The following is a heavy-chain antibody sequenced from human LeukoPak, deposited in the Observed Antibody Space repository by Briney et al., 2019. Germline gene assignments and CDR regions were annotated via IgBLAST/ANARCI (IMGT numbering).Heavy chain of an antibody. D-gene: IGHD3-10*01. Sequence: ASVKVSCKASGGTFSSYAISWVRQAPGQGLEWMGRIIPIFGTANYAQKFQGRVTITTDESTSTAYMELSSLRSEDTAVYYCEVMVRGVKTSDYWGQGTLVTASS. CDR1: GGTFSSYA. V-gene: IGHV1-69*05. CDR2: IIPIFGTA. CDR3: EVMVRGVKTSDY. J-gene: IGHJ4*02.